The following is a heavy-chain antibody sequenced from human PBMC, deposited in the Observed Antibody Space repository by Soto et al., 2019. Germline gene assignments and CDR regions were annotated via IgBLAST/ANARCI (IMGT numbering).Heavy chain of an antibody. CDR1: VFTFSSYS. V-gene: IGHV3-21*04. Sequence: PGGSLRLSCAASVFTFSSYSMNWVRQAPGKGLEWVSSISSSSSYIYYADSVKGRFTISRDNSKNTLYLQMNSLRAEDTAVYYCAIRSIAARPLDYWGQGTLVTVSS. D-gene: IGHD6-6*01. CDR2: ISSSSSYI. J-gene: IGHJ4*02. CDR3: AIRSIAARPLDY.